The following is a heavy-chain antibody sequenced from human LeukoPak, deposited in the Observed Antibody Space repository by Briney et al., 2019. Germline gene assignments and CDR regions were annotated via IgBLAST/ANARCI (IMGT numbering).Heavy chain of an antibody. J-gene: IGHJ4*02. CDR1: GFTFSSYR. Sequence: GGSLRLSCAASGFTFSSYRMNWVRQAPGKGLEWVSSISSSSSYIYYADSVKGGFTISRDNSKNTLYLQMNSLRAEDTAVYYCAKDQGPVADTFDYWGQGTLVTVSS. CDR2: ISSSSSYI. V-gene: IGHV3-21*04. D-gene: IGHD6-19*01. CDR3: AKDQGPVADTFDY.